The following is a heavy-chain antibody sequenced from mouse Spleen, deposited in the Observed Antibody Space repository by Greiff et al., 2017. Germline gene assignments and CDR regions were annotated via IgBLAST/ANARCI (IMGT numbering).Heavy chain of an antibody. CDR2: ISYSGST. CDR1: GYSITSDYA. J-gene: IGHJ2*01. Sequence: EVKLMESGPGLVKPSQSLSLTCTVTGYSITSDYAWNWIRQFPGNKLEWMGYISYSGSTSYNPSLKSRISITRDTSKNQFFLQLNSVTTEDTATYYCARCDYLYYFDYWGQGTTLTVSS. D-gene: IGHD2-4*01. V-gene: IGHV3-2*02. CDR3: ARCDYLYYFDY.